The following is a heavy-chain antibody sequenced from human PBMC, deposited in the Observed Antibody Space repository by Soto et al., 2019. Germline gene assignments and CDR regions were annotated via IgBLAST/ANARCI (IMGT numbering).Heavy chain of an antibody. J-gene: IGHJ4*02. V-gene: IGHV3-23*01. Sequence: SLRHPCAASEFTFSIYTMSWVRLAPGRGLEWVSAISGSGGSTYYADSVKGRFTISRDNSENTVYVQMNSLRVEDTAVYYCAKGRPPRDDWNFDYWGQGTPVTVSS. CDR1: EFTFSIYT. CDR3: AKGRPPRDDWNFDY. CDR2: ISGSGGST. D-gene: IGHD3-9*01.